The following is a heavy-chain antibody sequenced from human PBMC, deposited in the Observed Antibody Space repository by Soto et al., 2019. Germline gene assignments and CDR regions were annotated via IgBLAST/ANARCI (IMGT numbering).Heavy chain of an antibody. CDR1: GDSISSNKW. D-gene: IGHD2-21*01. J-gene: IGHJ1*01. CDR2: IFQTGST. V-gene: IGHV4-4*02. CDR3: IKNGDYCLQH. Sequence: QVQLQESGPGLVKPSGTLSLTCAVSGDSISSNKWWSWVRQSPGKGLEWIGEIFQTGSTNYNPSLKSRIAMSVDKSKNQFSLELSSVTAADTAVYYCIKNGDYCLQHWGQGTLVTVSS.